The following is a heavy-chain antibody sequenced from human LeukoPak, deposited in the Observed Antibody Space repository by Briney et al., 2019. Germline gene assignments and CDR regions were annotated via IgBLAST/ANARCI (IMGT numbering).Heavy chain of an antibody. CDR3: ATITIFGVAIRGGETPYGMDV. Sequence: ASVKVSCKASGYTFTGYYMHWVRQAPGQGLEWMGWINPNSGGTNYAQKFQGRVTMTRDTSISTAYMELSRLRSDDTAVYYCATITIFGVAIRGGETPYGMDVWGQGTTVTVSS. D-gene: IGHD3-3*01. J-gene: IGHJ6*02. CDR2: INPNSGGT. V-gene: IGHV1-2*02. CDR1: GYTFTGYY.